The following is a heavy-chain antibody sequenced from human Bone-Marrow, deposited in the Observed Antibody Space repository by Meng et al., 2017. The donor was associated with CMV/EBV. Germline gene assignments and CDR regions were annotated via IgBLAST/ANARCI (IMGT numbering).Heavy chain of an antibody. CDR1: GGSTSSGDYY. CDR2: IYYSGST. Sequence: LRLSCTVSGGSTSSGDYYWSWIRQPPGKGLEWIGYIYYSGSTYYNPSLKSRVTISVDTSKNQFSLKLSSVTAADTAVYYCARGSEPDFDYWGQGTLVTVSS. CDR3: ARGSEPDFDY. V-gene: IGHV4-30-4*08. J-gene: IGHJ4*02. D-gene: IGHD1-14*01.